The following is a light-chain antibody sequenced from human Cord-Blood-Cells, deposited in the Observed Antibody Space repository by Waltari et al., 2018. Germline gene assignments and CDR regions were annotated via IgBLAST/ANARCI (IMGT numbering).Light chain of an antibody. Sequence: AIQMTQSPYSLSASVGDRVTITCRASQGIRNDLGWYQQKPRKAPKLLIYAASSLQSGVPSRFSGSGSGTDFTLTISSLQPEDFATYYCLQDYNYPYTFGQGTKLEIK. CDR3: LQDYNYPYT. V-gene: IGKV1-6*01. J-gene: IGKJ2*01. CDR2: AAS. CDR1: QGIRND.